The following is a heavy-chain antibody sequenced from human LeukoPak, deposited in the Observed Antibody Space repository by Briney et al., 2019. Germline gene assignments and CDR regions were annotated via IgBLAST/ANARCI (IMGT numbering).Heavy chain of an antibody. V-gene: IGHV3-73*01. CDR2: IRSKANSYAT. J-gene: IGHJ5*02. CDR3: TRHPGLRSVAGWTWFDP. CDR1: GFTFSGSA. Sequence: GGSLRLSCAASGFTFSGSAMHWVRQASGKGLEWVGRIRSKANSYATAYAASVKGRFTISRDDSKNTAYLRMNSLKTEDTAVYYCTRHPGLRSVAGWTWFDPWGQGTLVTVSS. D-gene: IGHD6-19*01.